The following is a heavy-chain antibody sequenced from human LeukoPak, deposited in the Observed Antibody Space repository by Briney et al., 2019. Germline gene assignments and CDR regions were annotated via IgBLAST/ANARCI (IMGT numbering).Heavy chain of an antibody. CDR2: TRYDGGNE. D-gene: IGHD4-11*01. CDR3: VKDSPSPDSNSNYLFHY. CDR1: GLPFSTYG. J-gene: IGHJ4*02. Sequence: GGSLRLSCAASGLPFSTYGMHWVRQAPGKGLEWVAYTRYDGGNEYYTDSVKGRFTISRDNSKNTLYLQMNSLRVEDTAVYYCVKDSPSPDSNSNYLFHYWGQGTLVTVSS. V-gene: IGHV3-30*02.